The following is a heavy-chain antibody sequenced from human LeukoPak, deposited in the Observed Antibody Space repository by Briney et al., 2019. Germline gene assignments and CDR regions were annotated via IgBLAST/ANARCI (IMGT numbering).Heavy chain of an antibody. Sequence: GRSLRLSCAASGFTFSSYAMHWVRQAPGKGLEWVAMIWYNGKNKHYADSVKGRFTISRDNSKNTLDLQMNSLRADDTAVYYCVRDPSNSGWAFDYWGQGTLVTVSS. D-gene: IGHD6-19*01. CDR3: VRDPSNSGWAFDY. J-gene: IGHJ4*02. CDR2: IWYNGKNK. V-gene: IGHV3-33*08. CDR1: GFTFSSYA.